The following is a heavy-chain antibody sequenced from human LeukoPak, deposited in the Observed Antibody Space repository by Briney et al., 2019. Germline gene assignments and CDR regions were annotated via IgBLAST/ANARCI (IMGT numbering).Heavy chain of an antibody. D-gene: IGHD3-10*01. J-gene: IGHJ4*02. CDR1: GFTFSSYA. V-gene: IGHV3-23*01. Sequence: GGSLRLFCAASGFTFSSYAMTWVRQAPGKGLEWVSAISHSGGSTYYADSVKGRFTISRDNSKNTLYLQMNSLRAEDAAVYYCAKGGASGSYYNGHYFDHWGQGTLVTVSS. CDR3: AKGGASGSYYNGHYFDH. CDR2: ISHSGGST.